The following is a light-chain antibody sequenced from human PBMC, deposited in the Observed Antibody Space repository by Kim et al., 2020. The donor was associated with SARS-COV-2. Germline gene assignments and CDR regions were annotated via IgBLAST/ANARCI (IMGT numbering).Light chain of an antibody. CDR1: QSVGDS. CDR2: NKS. CDR3: HQTNNWPRT. J-gene: IGKJ2*01. Sequence: IVLTQSPVTLSSSPGERATLSCRTSQSVGDSLAWYQHKPGQAPRLLIYNKSTRATGVPARFSGSGSGTDFTLTISSLEPEDFAVYYCHQTNNWPRTFGQGTKLEI. V-gene: IGKV3-11*01.